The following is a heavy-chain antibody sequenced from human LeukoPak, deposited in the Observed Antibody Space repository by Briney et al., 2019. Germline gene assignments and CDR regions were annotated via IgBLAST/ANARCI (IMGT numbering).Heavy chain of an antibody. CDR1: GFTFSSYA. J-gene: IGHJ4*02. CDR2: ISGRGGST. CDR3: AKSRARRDGSSGSIDY. Sequence: PGGSLRLSCAASGFTFSSYAMHWVRQAPGKGLEWVSAISGRGGSTYYADSVKGRFTISRDNSKNTLYLQMNSLTAEDTAVYYCAKSRARRDGSSGSIDYWGQGTLVTVSS. D-gene: IGHD3-22*01. V-gene: IGHV3-23*01.